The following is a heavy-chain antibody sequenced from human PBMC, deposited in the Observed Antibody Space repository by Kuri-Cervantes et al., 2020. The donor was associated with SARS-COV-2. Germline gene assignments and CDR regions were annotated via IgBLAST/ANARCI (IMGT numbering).Heavy chain of an antibody. CDR3: ARDMTGSYALHAFDI. D-gene: IGHD1-26*01. CDR2: INTNTGNP. CDR1: GYTFTSYA. V-gene: IGHV7-4-1*02. J-gene: IGHJ3*02. Sequence: ASVKVSCRASGYTFTSYAMNWVRQAPGQGLEWMGWINTNTGNPTYAQGFTGRFVFSLDTSVSTAYLQISSLSAADTAVYYCARDMTGSYALHAFDIWGQGTMVTVSS.